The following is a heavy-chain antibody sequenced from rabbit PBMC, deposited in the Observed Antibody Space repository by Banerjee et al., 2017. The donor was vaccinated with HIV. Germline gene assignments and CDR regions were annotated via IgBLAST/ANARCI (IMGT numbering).Heavy chain of an antibody. J-gene: IGHJ4*01. CDR2: IYAGSSGTT. Sequence: QSLEESGGGLVKPGASLTLTCTASGFSFSSGYDMCWVRQAPGKGLEWIACIYAGSSGTTYCASWAKGRFTISKTSSTTVTLQRTSLTAADTATYFCAGGYASYYFSLWGPGTLDTVS. CDR1: GFSFSSGYD. CDR3: AGGYASYYFSL. V-gene: IGHV1S40*01. D-gene: IGHD5-1*01.